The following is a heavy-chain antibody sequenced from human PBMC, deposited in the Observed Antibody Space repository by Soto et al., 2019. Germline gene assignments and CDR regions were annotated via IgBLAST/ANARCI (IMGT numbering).Heavy chain of an antibody. CDR1: GGSISNYF. D-gene: IGHD5-12*01. V-gene: IGHV4-4*07. CDR3: ARNVASPGVSGSWGAFDI. J-gene: IGHJ3*02. CDR2: IFSSGST. Sequence: QVQLQESGPGLVKPSETLSLICTVSGGSISNYFWDWIRQPAGKGLEWIGRIFSSGSTNYNDSLKSRVTMSVDTSKHQVSLKLTYMTAADTAVYYCARNVASPGVSGSWGAFDIWGQGTMVTVSS.